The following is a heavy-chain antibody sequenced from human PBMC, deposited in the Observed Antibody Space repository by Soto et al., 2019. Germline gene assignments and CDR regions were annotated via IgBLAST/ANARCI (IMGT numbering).Heavy chain of an antibody. V-gene: IGHV3-21*01. D-gene: IGHD3-22*01. Sequence: PGGSLRLSCAASGFTFSSYSMNWVRQAPGKGLEWVSSISSSSIYIYYADSVKGRFTISRDNAKNSLYLQMNSLRAEDTAVYYCARTSSGYYPPDFDYWGQGTLVTVSS. J-gene: IGHJ4*02. CDR3: ARTSSGYYPPDFDY. CDR1: GFTFSSYS. CDR2: ISSSSIYI.